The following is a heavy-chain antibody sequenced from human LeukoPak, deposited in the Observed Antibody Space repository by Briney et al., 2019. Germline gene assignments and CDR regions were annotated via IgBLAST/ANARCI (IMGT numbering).Heavy chain of an antibody. CDR3: ARDRGYCRGTTCYAYYLDV. D-gene: IGHD2-2*01. J-gene: IGHJ6*03. Sequence: GGSLGLSCAASGFTVSNNYMYWVRQAPGKGLESVSFIGTTSSTMYYADSVKGRFTISRDNAKNSLYPQMNSLRAEDTAVYYCARDRGYCRGTTCYAYYLDVWGTGTTVTVSS. CDR1: GFTVSNNY. CDR2: IGTTSSTM. V-gene: IGHV3-48*01.